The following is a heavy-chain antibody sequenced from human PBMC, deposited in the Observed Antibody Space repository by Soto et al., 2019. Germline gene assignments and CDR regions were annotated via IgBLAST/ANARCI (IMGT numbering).Heavy chain of an antibody. D-gene: IGHD2-15*01. CDR3: ARFNDSLLDI. CDR1: GDSINSYS. Sequence: QVQLQESGPGLVKPSETLSLTCTVSGDSINSYSWSWLRQPPGKGLEWIGYVFYTESTNYNPSLKSRVTISVYPSKTPFSLKLSSVTDADTAVYYCARFNDSLLDIWGQGTMVTVSS. J-gene: IGHJ3*02. V-gene: IGHV4-59*08. CDR2: VFYTEST.